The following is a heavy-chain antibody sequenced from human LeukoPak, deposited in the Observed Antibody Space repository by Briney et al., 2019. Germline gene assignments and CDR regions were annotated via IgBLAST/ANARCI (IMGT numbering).Heavy chain of an antibody. D-gene: IGHD3-22*01. CDR3: ARDGQYDSSGYYLYYFDY. J-gene: IGHJ4*02. CDR2: ISAYNGNT. V-gene: IGHV1-18*04. CDR1: GYTFNDYC. Sequence: ASVKVSCKASGYTFNDYCIHWVRQAPGQGLEWMGWISAYNGNTNYAQKLQGRVTMTTDTSTSTAYMELRSLRSDDTAVYYCARDGQYDSSGYYLYYFDYWGQGTLVTVSS.